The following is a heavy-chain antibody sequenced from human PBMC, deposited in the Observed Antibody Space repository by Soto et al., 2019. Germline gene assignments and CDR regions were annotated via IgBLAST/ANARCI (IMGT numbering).Heavy chain of an antibody. CDR2: IYPGDSDT. Sequence: GESLKISCKASGYSFTSYWIGWVRQMPGKGLEWMGIIYPGDSDTKYSPSFQGQVTISADKSISTAYLQWSSLKASDTAMYYCARQSTVGLVYVIEVNWFDPWGQGTLVTVSS. D-gene: IGHD2-8*01. J-gene: IGHJ5*02. CDR1: GYSFTSYW. V-gene: IGHV5-51*01. CDR3: ARQSTVGLVYVIEVNWFDP.